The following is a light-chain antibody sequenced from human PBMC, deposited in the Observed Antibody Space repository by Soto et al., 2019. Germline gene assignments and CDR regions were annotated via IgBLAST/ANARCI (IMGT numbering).Light chain of an antibody. CDR2: WAS. J-gene: IGKJ5*01. Sequence: DTVMTQSPDSLTVSLGERATTNCKSSQSVLYTAIHKNYLGWYQQKPGQPPKLIIYWASTRASGVPDRFIGSASGTDFTLTISSLQPEDAAVYYCQQYFTTPITVGQGTRMEI. CDR3: QQYFTTPIT. CDR1: QSVLYTAIHKNY. V-gene: IGKV4-1*01.